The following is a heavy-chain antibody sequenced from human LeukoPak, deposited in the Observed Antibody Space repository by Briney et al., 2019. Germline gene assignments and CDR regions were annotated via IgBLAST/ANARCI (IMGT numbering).Heavy chain of an antibody. V-gene: IGHV4-39*07. J-gene: IGHJ6*03. CDR2: IYYSGST. CDR1: GASISSSSYY. CDR3: ARERGTDYYYYYYYMDV. D-gene: IGHD1-1*01. Sequence: SETLSLTCTVSGASISSSSYYWGWLRQPPGKGPEWIVSIYYSGSTYYNPSLKSRVTISVDTSKNQFSLKLSSVTAADTAVYYCARERGTDYYYYYYYMDVWGKGTTVTVSS.